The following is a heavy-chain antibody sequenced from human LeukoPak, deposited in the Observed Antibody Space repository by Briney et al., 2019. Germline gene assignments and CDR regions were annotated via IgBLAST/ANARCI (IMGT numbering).Heavy chain of an antibody. CDR3: ARDLPSGYSIDY. Sequence: GGSLRLSCAASGFTVSSNYMSWVRQAPGKGLEWVSVIYSGGSTYYADSVKGRFTISRDNAKNSLYLQMNSLRAEDTAVYYCARDLPSGYSIDYWGQGTLVTVSS. V-gene: IGHV3-66*01. D-gene: IGHD2-15*01. CDR1: GFTVSSNY. J-gene: IGHJ4*02. CDR2: IYSGGST.